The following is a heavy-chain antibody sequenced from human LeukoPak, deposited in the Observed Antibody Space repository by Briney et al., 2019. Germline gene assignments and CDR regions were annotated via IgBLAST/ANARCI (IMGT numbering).Heavy chain of an antibody. J-gene: IGHJ6*02. CDR2: IYYSGST. Sequence: SETLSLTCTVSGGSISSYYWSWIRQPPGKGLEWIGYIYYSGSTNHNPSLKSRVTISVDTSKNQFSLKLSSVTAADTAVYYCARDRLTYGDYTYYYYGMDVWGQGTTVTVSS. CDR3: ARDRLTYGDYTYYYYGMDV. D-gene: IGHD4-17*01. CDR1: GGSISSYY. V-gene: IGHV4-59*01.